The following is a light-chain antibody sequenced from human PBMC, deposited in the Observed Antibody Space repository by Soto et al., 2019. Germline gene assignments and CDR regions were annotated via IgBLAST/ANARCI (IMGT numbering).Light chain of an antibody. J-gene: IGKJ3*01. Sequence: EIVLTQSPATLSLSPGERATLSCRASQSVSKSLAWYQQKPGQAPRLLIYTTSNRATGIPARFSGSGSRTDFTLTISSLEPEDFAVYYCQQGNNWPIFTFGPGTXV. CDR1: QSVSKS. CDR2: TTS. V-gene: IGKV3-11*01. CDR3: QQGNNWPIFT.